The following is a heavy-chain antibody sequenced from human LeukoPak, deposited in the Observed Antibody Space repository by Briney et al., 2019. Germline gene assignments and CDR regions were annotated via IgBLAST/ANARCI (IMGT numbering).Heavy chain of an antibody. CDR2: INTNSSGT. J-gene: IGHJ4*02. D-gene: IGHD6-6*01. CDR1: GYTFTGYY. CDR3: ARALEYSSFDY. Sequence: GSVKVSCKASGYTFTGYYMHWVRQAPGQGLEWMGWINTNSSGTNYAQKFQGRVTMTRDTSISTAYMELSRLRSDDTAVYYCARALEYSSFDYWGQGTLVTVSS. V-gene: IGHV1-2*02.